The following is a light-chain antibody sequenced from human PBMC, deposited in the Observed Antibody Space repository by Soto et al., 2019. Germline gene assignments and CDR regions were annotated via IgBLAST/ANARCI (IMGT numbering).Light chain of an antibody. CDR3: SSYTSSSPGV. V-gene: IGLV2-14*01. Sequence: QSVLTQPAFVSGSPGQSITISCTGTSSDVGGYNYVSWYQQHPGKAPKLMIYEVSNRPSGVSNRFSGSKSGNTASLTISGLQAEDEADYYCSSYTSSSPGVFGTGTKVTVL. CDR2: EVS. J-gene: IGLJ1*01. CDR1: SSDVGGYNY.